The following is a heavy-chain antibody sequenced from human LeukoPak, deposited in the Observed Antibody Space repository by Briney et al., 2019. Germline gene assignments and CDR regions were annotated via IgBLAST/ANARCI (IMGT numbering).Heavy chain of an antibody. CDR1: GFSFSSYA. D-gene: IGHD3-16*02. J-gene: IGHJ4*02. CDR2: ISASGDST. Sequence: TGGSLRLSYAASGFSFSSYAMTWVRQAPGKGLEWVSGISASGDSTNYADSVKGRFTISRDNSKNTVYLQVNSLRAEDTAVYYCASFPRADMGLIILDYWGQGTLVTVSS. V-gene: IGHV3-23*01. CDR3: ASFPRADMGLIILDY.